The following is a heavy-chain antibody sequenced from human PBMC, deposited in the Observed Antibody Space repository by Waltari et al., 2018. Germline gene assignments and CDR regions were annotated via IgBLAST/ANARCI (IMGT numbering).Heavy chain of an antibody. Sequence: EVQLVESGGDLVQPGGSLRLSCAASGFTFSTFWVHWVRQVPGKGLVWVSRIKSDGSATSYADSVKGRFTISRDNAKNTVYLQMNSLGAEDTAVYHCASDVHSGRYGWFDPWGQGTLVTVSS. CDR3: ASDVHSGRYGWFDP. J-gene: IGHJ5*02. D-gene: IGHD1-26*01. CDR1: GFTFSTFW. CDR2: IKSDGSAT. V-gene: IGHV3-74*01.